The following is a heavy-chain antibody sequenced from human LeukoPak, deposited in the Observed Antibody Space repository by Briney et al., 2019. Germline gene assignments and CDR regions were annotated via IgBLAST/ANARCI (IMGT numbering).Heavy chain of an antibody. CDR1: GFTVSSNY. D-gene: IGHD6-6*01. J-gene: IGHJ4*02. V-gene: IGHV3-66*01. CDR3: ASSIAARRYFDY. CDR2: IYSGGST. Sequence: PGGSLRLSCAASGFTVSSNYMSWVRQAPGKGLEWVSVIYSGGSTYYADSVKGRFTISRDNSKNTLCLQMNSLRAEDTAVYYCASSIAARRYFDYWGQGTLVTVSS.